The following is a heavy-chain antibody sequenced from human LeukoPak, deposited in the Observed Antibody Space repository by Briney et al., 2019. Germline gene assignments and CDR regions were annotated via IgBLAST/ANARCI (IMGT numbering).Heavy chain of an antibody. D-gene: IGHD3-9*01. V-gene: IGHV3-7*01. CDR1: GFTFSSYA. Sequence: PGGSLRLSCAASGFTFSSYAMSWVRQAPGKGLEWVANIKYDESQKNYVDSVKGRFTISRDNAKNSLYLQMNNLRAEDTAVYYCAKERHYDWDSWGQGTLVTVSS. CDR3: AKERHYDWDS. CDR2: IKYDESQK. J-gene: IGHJ1*01.